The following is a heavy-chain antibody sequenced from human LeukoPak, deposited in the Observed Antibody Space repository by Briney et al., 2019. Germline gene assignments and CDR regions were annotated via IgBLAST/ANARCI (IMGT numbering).Heavy chain of an antibody. CDR2: IIPIFGTA. CDR3: AREITPVRGWFDP. J-gene: IGHJ5*02. V-gene: IGHV1-69*13. D-gene: IGHD4-23*01. CDR1: GGTFTSYA. Sequence: ASVKVSCKASGGTFTSYAISWVRQAPGQGLEWMGGIIPIFGTANYAQKFQGRVTITADESTSTAYMELSSLRSEDTAVYYCAREITPVRGWFDPWGQGTLVTVSS.